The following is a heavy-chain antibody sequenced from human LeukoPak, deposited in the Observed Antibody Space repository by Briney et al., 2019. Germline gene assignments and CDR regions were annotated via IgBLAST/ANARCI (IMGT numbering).Heavy chain of an antibody. D-gene: IGHD3-3*01. Sequence: GGSLRLSCAASGFTFSSYGMHWVRQAPGKGLEWVSSISSSSSYIYYADSVKGRFTISRDNAKNSLYLQMNSLRAEDTAVYYCARERFLEWFVDYWGQGTLVTVSS. V-gene: IGHV3-21*01. CDR3: ARERFLEWFVDY. CDR2: ISSSSSYI. CDR1: GFTFSSYG. J-gene: IGHJ4*02.